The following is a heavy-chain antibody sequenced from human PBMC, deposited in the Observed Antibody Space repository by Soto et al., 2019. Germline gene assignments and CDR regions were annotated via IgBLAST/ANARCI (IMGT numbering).Heavy chain of an antibody. V-gene: IGHV1-8*01. CDR2: MNPNSGNT. D-gene: IGHD3-3*01. CDR3: ARGSYYDFWSGYQSYAFDI. Sequence: VASGKVSCKASGYTFTSYDINWVRQATGQGLEWMGWMNPNSGNTGYAQKFQGRVTMTRNTSISTAYMELSSLRSEDTAVYYCARGSYYDFWSGYQSYAFDIWGQGTMVTVSS. J-gene: IGHJ3*02. CDR1: GYTFTSYD.